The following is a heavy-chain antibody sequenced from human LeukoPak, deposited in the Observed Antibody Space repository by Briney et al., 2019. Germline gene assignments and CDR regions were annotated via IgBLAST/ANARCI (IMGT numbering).Heavy chain of an antibody. J-gene: IGHJ5*02. Sequence: GGSLRLSCAASGFTFSSYAMSWVRQAPGKGLEWVSAISGSGGSTYYADSVKGRFTISRDNPKNTLYLQMNSLRAEDTAVYYCAKGIRGLRHYDWFDPWGQGTLVTVSS. CDR3: AKGIRGLRHYDWFDP. D-gene: IGHD3-16*01. CDR2: ISGSGGST. V-gene: IGHV3-23*01. CDR1: GFTFSSYA.